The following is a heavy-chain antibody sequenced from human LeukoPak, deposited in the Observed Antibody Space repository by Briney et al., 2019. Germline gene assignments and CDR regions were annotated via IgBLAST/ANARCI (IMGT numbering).Heavy chain of an antibody. Sequence: GGSLRLSCAASGFTFSPYSMNWVRQAPGKGLEWVSSISSSSTYIYYADSVEGRFTISRDNAKNSLYLQMNSLRVEDTAVYYCAREYCSGGSCYGPLGVVRGWFDPWGQGTLVIVSS. CDR2: ISSSSTYI. CDR1: GFTFSPYS. J-gene: IGHJ5*02. D-gene: IGHD2-15*01. V-gene: IGHV3-21*01. CDR3: AREYCSGGSCYGPLGVVRGWFDP.